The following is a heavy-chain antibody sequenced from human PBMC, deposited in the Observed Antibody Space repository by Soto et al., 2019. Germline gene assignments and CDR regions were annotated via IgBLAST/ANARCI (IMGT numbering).Heavy chain of an antibody. CDR3: VRDGTKALRDWFDP. CDR2: IYYSGSA. J-gene: IGHJ5*02. D-gene: IGHD1-1*01. Sequence: SETLSLTCIVSGGSISSGDYYWSWIRQHPGTGLEWIGYIYYSGSAYYNPSLQSRVIMSVDTSKNQFSLKLSSVTAADTAVYYCVRDGTKALRDWFDPWGQGISVTVSS. V-gene: IGHV4-31*03. CDR1: GGSISSGDYY.